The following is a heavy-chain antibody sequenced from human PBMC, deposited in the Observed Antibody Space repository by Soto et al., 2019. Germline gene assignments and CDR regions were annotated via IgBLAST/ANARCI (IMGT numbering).Heavy chain of an antibody. CDR3: ARGYSTWFDL. CDR1: VDSVYSNSAA. Sequence: SPTLSLPCALSVDSVYSNSAAWNWTRQSASRGLEWLGRTYYRSKWDSDDAVSVKRRKIIHPDTSKNQFSLQLNSVTPVDTAVYYCARGYSTWFDLWGQGTLVTVSS. D-gene: IGHD1-20*01. J-gene: IGHJ5*02. V-gene: IGHV6-1*01. CDR2: TYYRSKWDS.